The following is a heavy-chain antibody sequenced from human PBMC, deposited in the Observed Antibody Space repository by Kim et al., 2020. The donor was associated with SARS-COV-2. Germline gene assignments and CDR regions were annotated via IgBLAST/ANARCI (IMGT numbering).Heavy chain of an antibody. CDR2: IIPILGIA. Sequence: SVKVSCKASGGTFSSYAISWVRQAPGQGLEWMGRIIPILGIANYAQKFQGRVTITADKSTSTAYMELSSLRSEDTAVYYCARSPLGYYMDVWGKGTTVTVSS. D-gene: IGHD3-16*01. CDR1: GGTFSSYA. CDR3: ARSPLGYYMDV. V-gene: IGHV1-69*04. J-gene: IGHJ6*03.